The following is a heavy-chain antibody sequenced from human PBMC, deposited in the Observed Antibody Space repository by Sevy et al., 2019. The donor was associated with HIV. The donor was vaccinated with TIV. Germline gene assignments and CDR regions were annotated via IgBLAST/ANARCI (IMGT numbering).Heavy chain of an antibody. V-gene: IGHV3-64D*06. Sequence: GGSLRLSCSASGFTFSYYAMHWVRQAPGKGLQYVSGISSNGDSTDYADSVKGRFTISRDNSKNTLYHQMSSLRAEDTAVYYCLKGLLLPVVVPAASFDYWGQGTLVTVSS. CDR2: ISSNGDST. D-gene: IGHD2-2*01. CDR1: GFTFSYYA. J-gene: IGHJ4*02. CDR3: LKGLLLPVVVPAASFDY.